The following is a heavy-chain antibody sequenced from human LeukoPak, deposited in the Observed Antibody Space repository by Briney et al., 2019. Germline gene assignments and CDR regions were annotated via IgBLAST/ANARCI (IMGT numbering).Heavy chain of an antibody. Sequence: HPGGSLRLSCAASGFTFSSYAMNWVRQAPGKGLEWVSYISSSSSTIYYADSVKGRFTISRDNAKNSLYLQMHSLRAEDTAVYYCARAEYSSSYYFDYWGQGALVTVSS. D-gene: IGHD6-6*01. CDR2: ISSSSSTI. CDR1: GFTFSSYA. CDR3: ARAEYSSSYYFDY. J-gene: IGHJ4*02. V-gene: IGHV3-48*01.